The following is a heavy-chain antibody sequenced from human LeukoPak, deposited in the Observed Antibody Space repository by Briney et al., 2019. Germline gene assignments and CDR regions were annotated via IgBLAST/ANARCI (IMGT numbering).Heavy chain of an antibody. CDR2: ISGSGYNT. CDR1: GFTFSSYA. V-gene: IGHV3-23*01. D-gene: IGHD3-22*01. Sequence: GGSLRLSCAASGFTFSSYAMSWVRQAPGKGLEWVSDISGSGYNTYYADSLKGRFTISRDNPKNTLYLHMNSLRAEDTAVYYCAKGLTVGITTASDQWGQGTLVTVSS. J-gene: IGHJ4*02. CDR3: AKGLTVGITTASDQ.